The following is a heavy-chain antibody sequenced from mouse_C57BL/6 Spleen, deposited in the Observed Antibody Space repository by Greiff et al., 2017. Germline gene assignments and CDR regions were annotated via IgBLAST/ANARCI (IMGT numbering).Heavy chain of an antibody. D-gene: IGHD2-1*01. Sequence: VQLQQSGAELARPGASVKMSCKASGYTFTSYTMHWVKQRPGQGLEWIGYINPSSGYTKYNQKFKDKATLTADKSSSTAYMQLSSLPSEDSAVYYCAIPYGNYAWCAYWGQGTLVTVSA. J-gene: IGHJ3*01. CDR3: AIPYGNYAWCAY. CDR1: GYTFTSYT. CDR2: INPSSGYT. V-gene: IGHV1-4*01.